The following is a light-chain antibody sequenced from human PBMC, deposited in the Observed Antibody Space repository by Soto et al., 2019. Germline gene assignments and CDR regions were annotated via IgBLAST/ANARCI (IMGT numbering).Light chain of an antibody. V-gene: IGKV3-15*01. CDR1: QSVRSS. CDR2: GAS. CDR3: QQYNNCPWT. J-gene: IGKJ1*01. Sequence: ETVMTQSPATLSVSPGERATLSCRASQSVRSSLAWYQQKPGQAPRLLIYGASTRATGIPARFSGSGSGTDFTLTISSLQSEDFAVYYCQQYNNCPWTFGQGTKVEIK.